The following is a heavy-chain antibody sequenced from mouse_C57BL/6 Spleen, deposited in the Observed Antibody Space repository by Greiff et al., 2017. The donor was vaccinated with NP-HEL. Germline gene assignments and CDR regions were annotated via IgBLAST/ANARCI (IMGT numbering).Heavy chain of an antibody. J-gene: IGHJ2*01. V-gene: IGHV2-2*01. D-gene: IGHD2-4*01. CDR2: IWSGGST. CDR3: ARIYCDCDGGGYYDY. CDR1: GFSLTSYG. Sequence: QVQLKESGPGLVQPSQSLSITCTVSGFSLTSYGVHWVRQSPGKGLEWLGVIWSGGSTDYNAAFISRLSISKDNSKSQVFFKMNSLQADDTARYYCARIYCDCDGGGYYDYWGQGATLTVAS.